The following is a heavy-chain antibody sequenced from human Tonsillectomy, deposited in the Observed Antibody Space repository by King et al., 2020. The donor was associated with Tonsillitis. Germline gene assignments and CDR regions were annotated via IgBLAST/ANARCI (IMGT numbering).Heavy chain of an antibody. D-gene: IGHD2-21*01. CDR3: ARLRFYSFTYYYYYMDV. Sequence: VQLQQWGAGLLKPSETLSLTCAIYGESFGAYYWTWIRQPPGKGLEWIGEINHSGSTNYNPSLKSGITISVDTSKNQFSLRLSSVTAADTAVYYCARLRFYSFTYYYYYMDVWGKGTTVTVSS. CDR1: GESFGAYY. V-gene: IGHV4-34*01. J-gene: IGHJ6*03. CDR2: INHSGST.